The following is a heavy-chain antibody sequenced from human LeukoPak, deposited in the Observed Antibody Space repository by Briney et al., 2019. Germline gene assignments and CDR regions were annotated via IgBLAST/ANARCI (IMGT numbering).Heavy chain of an antibody. Sequence: GRSLRLSCAASGLTFDDYAMHWGRQAPGKGLEWVSGISGNSGSVGYAESVNGRFTISRDNAKNSLYLQTNSLRAEKTALYYCATARLDYDYNGMDVWGQGTTVTVSS. CDR3: ATARLDYDYNGMDV. D-gene: IGHD3-22*01. CDR2: ISGNSGSV. V-gene: IGHV3-9*01. J-gene: IGHJ6*02. CDR1: GLTFDDYA.